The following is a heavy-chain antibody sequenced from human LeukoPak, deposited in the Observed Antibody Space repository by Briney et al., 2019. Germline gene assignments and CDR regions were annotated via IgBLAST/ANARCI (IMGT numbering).Heavy chain of an antibody. J-gene: IGHJ3*02. Sequence: PSETLSLTCSVSGGSISSYYWSWIRQPPGKGLEWIGYIYYSGSTNYNPSLKSRVTISVDTSKNQFSLKLSSVTAADTAVYYCAREVIHYDSSGYPGAFDIWGQGTMVTVSS. CDR3: AREVIHYDSSGYPGAFDI. CDR1: GGSISSYY. CDR2: IYYSGST. V-gene: IGHV4-59*01. D-gene: IGHD3-22*01.